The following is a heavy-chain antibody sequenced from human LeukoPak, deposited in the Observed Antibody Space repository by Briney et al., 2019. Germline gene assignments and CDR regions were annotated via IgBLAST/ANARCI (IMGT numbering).Heavy chain of an antibody. J-gene: IGHJ5*02. V-gene: IGHV4-34*01. D-gene: IGHD3-10*01. CDR1: GGSFSGYY. Sequence: PSETLSLTCAVYGGSFSGYYWSWIRQPPGKGLEWIGEINHSVSTNYNPSLKSRVTISVDTSKKQFSLNLTSVTAADTAVYYCARDSGTTGEVKFDPWGQGTLVTVSS. CDR3: ARDSGTTGEVKFDP. CDR2: INHSVST.